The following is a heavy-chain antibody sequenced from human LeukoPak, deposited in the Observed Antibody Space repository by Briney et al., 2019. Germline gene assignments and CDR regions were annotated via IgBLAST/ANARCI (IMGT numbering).Heavy chain of an antibody. CDR3: ARGSSSGSDYGTFDI. CDR1: GYIFTRYT. D-gene: IGHD6-13*01. Sequence: ASVKVSCKASGYIFTRYTLHWVRQAPGQRLEWMGWSSVANGNTKYSQEFQGRVTITRDTSASTAYMELGSLTSEDMAVYYCARGSSSGSDYGTFDIWGQGTLVTVSS. V-gene: IGHV1-3*02. CDR2: SSVANGNT. J-gene: IGHJ3*02.